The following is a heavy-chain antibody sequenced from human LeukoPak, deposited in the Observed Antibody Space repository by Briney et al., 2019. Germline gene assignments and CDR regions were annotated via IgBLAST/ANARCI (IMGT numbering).Heavy chain of an antibody. CDR1: GFTFDDYG. D-gene: IGHD6-13*01. CDR2: INWNGGST. CDR3: ARGYSSSWSYYPGYYMDV. Sequence: GGSLRLSCAASGFTFDDYGMSWVRQAPGKGLEWVSGINWNGGSTGYADSVKGRFTISRDNAKNSLYLQMNSLRAEDTALYYCARGYSSSWSYYPGYYMDVWGKGTTVTVSS. J-gene: IGHJ6*03. V-gene: IGHV3-20*04.